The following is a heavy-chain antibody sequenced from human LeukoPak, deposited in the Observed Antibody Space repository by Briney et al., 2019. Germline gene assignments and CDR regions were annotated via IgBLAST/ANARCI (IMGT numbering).Heavy chain of an antibody. D-gene: IGHD3-3*01. V-gene: IGHV4-59*01. CDR2: IYYSGST. Sequence: SETLSLTCTVSGGSISSYYWSWIRQPPGKGLEWSGYIYYSGSTNYNPSLKSRVTISVDTSKNQFSLKLSSVTAADTAVYYCARGDYDFWSGPKRYYYYYMDVWGKGTTVTVSS. CDR1: GGSISSYY. CDR3: ARGDYDFWSGPKRYYYYYMDV. J-gene: IGHJ6*03.